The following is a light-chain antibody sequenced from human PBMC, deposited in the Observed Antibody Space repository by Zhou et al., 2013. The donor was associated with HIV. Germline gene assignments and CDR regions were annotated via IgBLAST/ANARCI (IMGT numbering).Light chain of an antibody. CDR2: GAF. V-gene: IGKV3-15*01. Sequence: EIVLTQSPATLSVSPGERATLSCRASQSISTNLAWYQQKPGQAPRLLIYGAFTRATGIPARFSGSRSGTELTLTISSMQSEDFAVYYCQQYHNRPPALTFGGGTEVEIK. CDR3: QQYHNRPPALT. J-gene: IGKJ4*01. CDR1: QSISTN.